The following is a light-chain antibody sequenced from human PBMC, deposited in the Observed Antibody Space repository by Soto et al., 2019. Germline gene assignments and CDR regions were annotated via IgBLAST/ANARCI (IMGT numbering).Light chain of an antibody. CDR2: ANN. CDR1: SSNIGAGFD. V-gene: IGLV1-40*01. Sequence: QSVLTQPHSVSGAPGQRVTISCTGSSSNIGAGFDVHWYQQLPGIAPKLLIYANNNRPSGVPDRFSGSKSGTSASLAITGLQAEDEADYYCQSYDTSLSARYVFGTGTKVTVL. J-gene: IGLJ1*01. CDR3: QSYDTSLSARYV.